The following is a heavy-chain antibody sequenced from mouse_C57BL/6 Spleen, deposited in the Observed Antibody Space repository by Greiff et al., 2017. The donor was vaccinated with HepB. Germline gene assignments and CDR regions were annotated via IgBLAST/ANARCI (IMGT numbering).Heavy chain of an antibody. CDR3: ARDRGDYGSFDY. V-gene: IGHV5-4*01. CDR2: ISDGGSYT. Sequence: EVQVVESGGGLVKPGGSLKLSCAASGFTFSSYAMSWVRQTPEKRLEWVATISDGGSYTYYPDNVKGRFTISRDNAKNNLYLQMSHLKSEDTAMYYCARDRGDYGSFDYWGQGTTLTVSS. CDR1: GFTFSSYA. J-gene: IGHJ2*01. D-gene: IGHD1-1*01.